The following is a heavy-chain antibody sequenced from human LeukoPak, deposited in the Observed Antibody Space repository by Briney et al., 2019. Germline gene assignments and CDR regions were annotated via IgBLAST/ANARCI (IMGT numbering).Heavy chain of an antibody. CDR1: GFSFGDYA. Sequence: GGSLRLSCTASGFSFGDYAMSWARQAPGKGLEWVGFIRSKGYGGTTEYAASVKGRLTISRDDSKSIAYLQLNSLKTEDTAVYYCTRAGGTVELYWGQGTLVTVSS. J-gene: IGHJ4*02. V-gene: IGHV3-49*04. CDR3: TRAGGTVELY. D-gene: IGHD1-7*01. CDR2: IRSKGYGGTT.